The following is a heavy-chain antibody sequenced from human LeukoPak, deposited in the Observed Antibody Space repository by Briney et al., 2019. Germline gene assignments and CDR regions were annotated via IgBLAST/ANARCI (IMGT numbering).Heavy chain of an antibody. J-gene: IGHJ4*02. CDR3: ARALNLLDPVTLDI. V-gene: IGHV3-48*01. D-gene: IGHD1-1*01. CDR1: GFSFITYG. Sequence: GGSLRLSCAASGFSFITYGMNWVRQAPGKGLEWLSYIGSGSSTIYYADSVRGRFTISRDNAKNSLYLEMDSLRAEDTAVYYCARALNLLDPVTLDIWGQGTLVTVSS. CDR2: IGSGSSTI.